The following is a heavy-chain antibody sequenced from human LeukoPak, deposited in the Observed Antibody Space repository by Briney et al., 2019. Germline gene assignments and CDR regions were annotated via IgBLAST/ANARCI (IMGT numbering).Heavy chain of an antibody. J-gene: IGHJ3*02. V-gene: IGHV1-58*02. CDR1: GFTFTSSA. CDR3: AAAAINYYDSSGYAFDI. Sequence: SVKVSCKASGFTFTSSAMQWVRQARGQRLEWIGWIVVGSGNTNYAQKFQERVTITRGMSTSTAYMELSSLRSEDTAVYYCAAAAINYYDSSGYAFDIWGQGTMVTVSS. D-gene: IGHD3-22*01. CDR2: IVVGSGNT.